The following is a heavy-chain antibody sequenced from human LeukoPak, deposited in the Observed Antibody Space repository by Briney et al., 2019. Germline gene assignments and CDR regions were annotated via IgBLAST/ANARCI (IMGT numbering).Heavy chain of an antibody. CDR1: GGSLTTGASLTNAHW. Sequence: SETLSLTCAVSGGSLTTGASLTNAHWFSWVRQPPGKGLEWIGEIYRPATTNYNPSLNSRVTISLDTSKNQFSLKLSSVTAADTAVYYCARQPQSEYSYGFEDHWGQGILVTVSS. J-gene: IGHJ4*02. V-gene: IGHV4-4*02. CDR3: ARQPQSEYSYGFEDH. CDR2: IYRPATT. D-gene: IGHD5-18*01.